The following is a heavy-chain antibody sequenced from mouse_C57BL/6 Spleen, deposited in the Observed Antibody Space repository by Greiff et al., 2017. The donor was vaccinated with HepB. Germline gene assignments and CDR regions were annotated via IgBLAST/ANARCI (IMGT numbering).Heavy chain of an antibody. CDR2: ISDGGSYT. V-gene: IGHV5-4*03. J-gene: IGHJ2*01. CDR3: ARVEYYFDY. CDR1: GFTFSSYA. Sequence: EVMLVESGGGLVKPGGSLKLSCAASGFTFSSYAMSWVRQTPEKRLEWVATISDGGSYTYYPDNVKGRFTISRDNAKNNLYLQMSHLKSEDTAMYYCARVEYYFDYWGQSTTLTVSS.